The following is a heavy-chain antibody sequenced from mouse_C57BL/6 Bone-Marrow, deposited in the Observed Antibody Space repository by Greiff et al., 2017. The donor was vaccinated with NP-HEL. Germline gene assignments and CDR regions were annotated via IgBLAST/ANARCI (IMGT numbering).Heavy chain of an antibody. Sequence: EVKLVESGGGLVQPGGSLSLSCAASGFTFTDYYMSWVRQPPGKALEWLGFIRHKANGYTTEYSASVKGRFTIYRANSQSIIYLQMNALRAEDSATYYGARLRRGGPGYYYAMDDWGQGTSVTVSS. J-gene: IGHJ4*01. CDR2: IRHKANGYTT. V-gene: IGHV7-3*01. CDR1: GFTFTDYY. CDR3: ARLRRGGPGYYYAMDD. D-gene: IGHD2-12*01.